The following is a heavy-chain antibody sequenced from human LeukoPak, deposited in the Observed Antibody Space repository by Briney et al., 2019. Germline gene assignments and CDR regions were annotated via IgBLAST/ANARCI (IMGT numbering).Heavy chain of an antibody. CDR1: AYTLTSYF. Sequence: ASVKVSCNVSAYTLTSYFIRWVRHAPRQGLEWMGIINPSGGSKSYAQKFQGRVTMTRDTSTSTVYMELSSLRSEDTAVYYCARDQDWNYAFDIWGQGTMVTVSS. J-gene: IGHJ3*02. D-gene: IGHD1-7*01. CDR2: INPSGGSK. V-gene: IGHV1-46*01. CDR3: ARDQDWNYAFDI.